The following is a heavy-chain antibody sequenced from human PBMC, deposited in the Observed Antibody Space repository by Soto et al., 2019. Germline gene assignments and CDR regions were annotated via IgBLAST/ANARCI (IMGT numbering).Heavy chain of an antibody. CDR1: GFTFSSYA. V-gene: IGHV3-23*01. CDR2: ISGSGGST. D-gene: IGHD3-22*01. CDR3: AKERSGYYDSSGYYYPDYYYYGMDV. Sequence: GGSLRLSCAASGFTFSSYAMSWVRQAPGKGLEWVSAISGSGGSTYYADSVKGRFTISRDNSKNTLYLQMNSLRAEDTAVYYCAKERSGYYDSSGYYYPDYYYYGMDVWGQGTTVTVSS. J-gene: IGHJ6*02.